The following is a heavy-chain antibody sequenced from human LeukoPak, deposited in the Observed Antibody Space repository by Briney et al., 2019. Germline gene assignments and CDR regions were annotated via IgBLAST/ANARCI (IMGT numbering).Heavy chain of an antibody. D-gene: IGHD1-1*01. V-gene: IGHV3-21*01. Sequence: GGSLRLSCAASGFSFSSFSMNWVRQAPGKGLEWVSYISGGSSFTYYVDSVKGRFTISRDNAKNSLYLQMNSLRAEDTAVYYCARGATDVTRWFDPWGQGTRVTVSS. CDR3: ARGATDVTRWFDP. J-gene: IGHJ5*02. CDR2: ISGGSSFT. CDR1: GFSFSSFS.